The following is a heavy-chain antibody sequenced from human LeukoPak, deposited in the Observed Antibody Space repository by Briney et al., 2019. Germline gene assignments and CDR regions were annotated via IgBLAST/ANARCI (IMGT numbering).Heavy chain of an antibody. J-gene: IGHJ6*03. V-gene: IGHV4-4*07. CDR2: IYASGNT. CDR3: TRGLEQWMVGHYFYYMDV. D-gene: IGHD6-19*01. Sequence: SETLSLTCTVSGGSISGSYWSWIRQPAGKGLEWIGRIYASGNTTYKPSPKSRVTISVDTSKNQFSLKLRSVTAADTAVYYCTRGLEQWMVGHYFYYMDVWGKGTAVTVSS. CDR1: GGSISGSY.